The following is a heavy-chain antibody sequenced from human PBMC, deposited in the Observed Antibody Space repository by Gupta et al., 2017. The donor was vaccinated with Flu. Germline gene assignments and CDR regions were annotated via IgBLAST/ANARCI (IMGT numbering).Heavy chain of an antibody. CDR1: GGSLSGYY. CDR3: ARGGHPGGEPAGKRWNWFDP. V-gene: IGHV4-34*01. D-gene: IGHD2-2*01. J-gene: IGHJ5*02. CDR2: INHSGNT. Sequence: QVQLQQWGAGRLKPSETLSLTCPVYGGSLSGYYWSWIRQPPGQGLEWIGEINHSGNTNYNPSLKSRVTISVDTSKNQCSLKLSSVTAADTAVYYCARGGHPGGEPAGKRWNWFDPWGQGTLVTVAS.